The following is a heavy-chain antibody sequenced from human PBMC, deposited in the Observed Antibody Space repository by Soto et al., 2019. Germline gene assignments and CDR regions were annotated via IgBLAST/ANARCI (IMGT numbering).Heavy chain of an antibody. D-gene: IGHD3-3*01. V-gene: IGHV4-39*01. CDR3: ASAYYDFWSGYPSYYFDY. CDR2: IYYSGST. J-gene: IGHJ4*02. CDR1: GGSISSSSYY. Sequence: QLQLQESGPGLVKPSETLSLTCTVSGGSISSSSYYWGWIRQPPGKGLEWIGSIYYSGSTYYNPSLKSRVTISVDTSKNQFSLKLSSVTAADTAVYYCASAYYDFWSGYPSYYFDYWGQGTLVTVSS.